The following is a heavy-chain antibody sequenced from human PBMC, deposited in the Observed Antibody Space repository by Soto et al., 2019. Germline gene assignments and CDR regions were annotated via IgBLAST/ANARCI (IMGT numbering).Heavy chain of an antibody. D-gene: IGHD2-15*01. Sequence: QVQLVQSGAEVKKPGASVKVSCKASGYTFTSYYIHWVRQAPGQGLEWMGIINPSGGSTTYAQKFQDRVIMTRDTSTSTVYMELSSLSSEDTAVYYCARTGSGSTYSYYYGIDVRGQGTTVTVSS. V-gene: IGHV1-46*01. CDR1: GYTFTSYY. J-gene: IGHJ6*02. CDR2: INPSGGST. CDR3: ARTGSGSTYSYYYGIDV.